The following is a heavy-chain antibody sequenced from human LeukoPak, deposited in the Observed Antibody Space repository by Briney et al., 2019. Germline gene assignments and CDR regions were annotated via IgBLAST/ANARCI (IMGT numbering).Heavy chain of an antibody. CDR3: AREGQYLAGWFDP. V-gene: IGHV4-59*01. CDR2: IHESGST. CDR1: GGSITGYY. Sequence: SETLSLICSVSGGSITGYYWSWVRQSPAKGLEWIGYIHESGSTNYNPSLKSRVTISVDTSKNQFSLNLTSVTAADTAVYYCAREGQYLAGWFDPWGQGTLVTVSS. J-gene: IGHJ5*02. D-gene: IGHD4-11*01.